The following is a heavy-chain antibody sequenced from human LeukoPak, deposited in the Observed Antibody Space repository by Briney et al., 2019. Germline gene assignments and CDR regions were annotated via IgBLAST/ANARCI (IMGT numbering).Heavy chain of an antibody. J-gene: IGHJ6*02. CDR3: ARLYYYDSREGMDV. CDR1: DGSISSYY. V-gene: IGHV4-59*01. CDR2: IYYSGST. D-gene: IGHD3-22*01. Sequence: SETLSLTCTVADGSISSYYWCWIRQPPGKGLEWIGYIYYSGSTNYNPSLKSRVTISVDTSKNQFSLKLSSVTAADTAVYYCARLYYYDSREGMDVWGQGTTVTVSS.